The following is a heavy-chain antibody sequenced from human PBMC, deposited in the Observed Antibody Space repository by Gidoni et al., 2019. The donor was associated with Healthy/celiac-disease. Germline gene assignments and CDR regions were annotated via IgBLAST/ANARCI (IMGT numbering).Heavy chain of an antibody. Sequence: QVQLQESGPGLVQPSGTLSLPCAVSGGSISSSNCWSWVRQPPGKGLEWIGEIYHSGSTNYNPSLKSRVTISVDKSKNQFSLKLSSVTAADTAVYYCAKNGGPYYDYIWGSYRYSNYYYYGMDVWGQGTTVTVSS. CDR1: GGSISSSNC. J-gene: IGHJ6*02. D-gene: IGHD3-16*02. CDR2: IYHSGST. CDR3: AKNGGPYYDYIWGSYRYSNYYYYGMDV. V-gene: IGHV4-4*02.